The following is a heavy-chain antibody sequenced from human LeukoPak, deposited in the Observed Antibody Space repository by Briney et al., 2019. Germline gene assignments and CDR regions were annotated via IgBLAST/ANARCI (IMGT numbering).Heavy chain of an antibody. J-gene: IGHJ4*02. CDR2: INPSGGST. V-gene: IGHV1-46*01. Sequence: ASVKACCEASGYTFTSYYMHWVRHPPGQRLGWMGIINPSGGSTSYAQKFQGRVTMTRDTSTSTVYMELSSLRSEDTAVYYCARSRISRDGNYFDYWGQGTLVTVSS. CDR1: GYTFTSYY. D-gene: IGHD5-24*01. CDR3: ARSRISRDGNYFDY.